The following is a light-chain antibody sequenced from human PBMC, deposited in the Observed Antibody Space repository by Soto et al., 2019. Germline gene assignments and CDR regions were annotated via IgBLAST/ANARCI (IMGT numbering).Light chain of an antibody. V-gene: IGLV2-11*01. CDR3: GSWDSSLSAYV. CDR1: SSNVGNNEY. J-gene: IGLJ1*01. Sequence: QSALTQPRSVSGSPGQSVTISCTGTSSNVGNNEYVSWYQQHPGKAPKLMIYDVTKRPSGIPDRFSGSKSGTSATLGITGFQTGDEADYYCGSWDSSLSAYVFGTGTKLTVL. CDR2: DVT.